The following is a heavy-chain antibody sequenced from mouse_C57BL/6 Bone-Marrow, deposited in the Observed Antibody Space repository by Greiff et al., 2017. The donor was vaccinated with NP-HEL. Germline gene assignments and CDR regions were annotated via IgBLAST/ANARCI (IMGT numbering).Heavy chain of an antibody. CDR2: ISSGGSYT. V-gene: IGHV5-6*01. CDR3: ARHEREDGYSRAY. CDR1: GFTFSSYG. Sequence: EVKLVESGGDLVKPGGSLKLSCAASGFTFSSYGMSWVRQTPDKRLEWVATISSGGSYTYYPDSVKGRFTISRDNAKNTLYLQMSSLKSEDTAMYYCARHEREDGYSRAYWGQGTLVTVSA. J-gene: IGHJ3*01. D-gene: IGHD2-3*01.